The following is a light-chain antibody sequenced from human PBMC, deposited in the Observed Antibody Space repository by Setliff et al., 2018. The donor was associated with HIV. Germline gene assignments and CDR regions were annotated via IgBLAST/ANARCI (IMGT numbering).Light chain of an antibody. CDR3: TSYTRSSTYV. V-gene: IGLV2-14*01. CDR2: EVT. Sequence: QSVLTQPASVSGSPGQSITISCTGTSSDVGGYNYVSWYQQHPGKAPKVMIYEVTNRPSGVSNRFSGSKSGNTASLTISGLQAEDEADYYCTSYTRSSTYVFGSGTKATVL. J-gene: IGLJ1*01. CDR1: SSDVGGYNY.